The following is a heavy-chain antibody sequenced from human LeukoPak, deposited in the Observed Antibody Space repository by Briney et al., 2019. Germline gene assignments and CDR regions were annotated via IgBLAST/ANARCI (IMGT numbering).Heavy chain of an antibody. D-gene: IGHD3-22*01. V-gene: IGHV1-24*01. Sequence: ASVKVSCKVSGYTLTELSMHWVRQAPGKGLEWMGGFDPEDGETIYAQKFQGRVTMTRNTSISTAYMELSSLRSEDTAVYYCARALGDDSSGYYFLGDYWGQGTLVTVSS. CDR3: ARALGDDSSGYYFLGDY. CDR2: FDPEDGET. CDR1: GYTLTELS. J-gene: IGHJ4*02.